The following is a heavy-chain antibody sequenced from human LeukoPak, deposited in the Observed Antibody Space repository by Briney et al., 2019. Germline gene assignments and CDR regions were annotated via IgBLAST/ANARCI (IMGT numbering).Heavy chain of an antibody. CDR2: IIPIFGTA. CDR1: GGTFSSYA. D-gene: IGHD3-9*01. V-gene: IGHV1-69*13. J-gene: IGHJ4*02. Sequence: SVKVSCKASGGTFSSYAISWVRQAPGQGLEWMGGIIPIFGTANYAQKFQGGVTITADESTSTAYMELSSLTSEDTAVYYCARDFLTGAGTFDYWGQGTLVTVSS. CDR3: ARDFLTGAGTFDY.